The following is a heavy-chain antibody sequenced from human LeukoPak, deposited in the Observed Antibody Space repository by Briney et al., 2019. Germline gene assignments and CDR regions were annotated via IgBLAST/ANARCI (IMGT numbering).Heavy chain of an antibody. V-gene: IGHV1-69*13. CDR1: GGNFRSYG. D-gene: IGHD1-7*01. CDR2: IVPILGPA. J-gene: IGHJ4*02. CDR3: ARGGVRGELQIYFEY. Sequence: SVKLCFKGSGGNFRSYGISWVRQAPGQGLEWMGGIVPILGPATYAQKFQDGLTITAAESTTTVYLELSGLKSEDTAVYFCARGGVRGELQIYFEYWGQGTLVTVSS.